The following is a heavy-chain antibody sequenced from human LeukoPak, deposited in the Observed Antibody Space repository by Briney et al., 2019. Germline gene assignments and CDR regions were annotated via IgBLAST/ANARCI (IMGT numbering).Heavy chain of an antibody. CDR1: GFTFSSYG. Sequence: GGSLRLSCAASGFTFSSYGMHWVRQAPGKGLEWVAVIWYDGSNKYYADSVKGRFTISRDNSKNSLYLQMNSLRAEDTAVYYCARGPGYSYGSGFDYWGQGTLVTVSS. CDR3: ARGPGYSYGSGFDY. V-gene: IGHV3-33*01. J-gene: IGHJ4*02. D-gene: IGHD5-18*01. CDR2: IWYDGSNK.